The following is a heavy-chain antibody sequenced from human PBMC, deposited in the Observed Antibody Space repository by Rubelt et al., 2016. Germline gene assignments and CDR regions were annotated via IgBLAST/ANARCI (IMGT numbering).Heavy chain of an antibody. V-gene: IGHV3-23*01. Sequence: GGGLVQPGGSLRLSCAASGFTFSSYATTWVRQAPGKGLEWVAAISTDGGDTWYADSVKGRFTISRDNSKNTLYLQMNSLRAEDTAVYYCAKQGGHSSSFHSDHWGQGTLITVSS. CDR2: ISTDGGDT. CDR3: AKQGGHSSSFHSDH. J-gene: IGHJ5*02. D-gene: IGHD3-22*01. CDR1: GFTFSSYA.